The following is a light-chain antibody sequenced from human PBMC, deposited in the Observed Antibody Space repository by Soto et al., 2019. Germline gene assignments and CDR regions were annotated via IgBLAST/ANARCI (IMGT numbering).Light chain of an antibody. CDR2: DVS. CDR3: SSYTSSSTLV. CDR1: SSDVGGYSY. Sequence: QSVLTQPASVSGSPGQSITISCTGTSSDVGGYSYVSWYQQLPGKAPKLMIYDVSDRPSGVSNRFSGSKSGNTASLTISGLQAEDEADYYCSSYTSSSTLVFGGGTQLTVL. V-gene: IGLV2-14*01. J-gene: IGLJ2*01.